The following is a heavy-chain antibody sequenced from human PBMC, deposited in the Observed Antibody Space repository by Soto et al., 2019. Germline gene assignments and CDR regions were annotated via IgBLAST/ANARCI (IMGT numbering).Heavy chain of an antibody. CDR1: GYTFTSYD. Sequence: ASVKVSCKASGYTFTSYDINWVRQATGQGLEWMGWMNPNSGNTGYAQKFQGRVTMTRNTSISTAYMELSSLRSEDTAVYYCARAPLVGSPEYYYYYYMDVWGKWTMVTDSS. D-gene: IGHD3-9*01. J-gene: IGHJ6*03. CDR3: ARAPLVGSPEYYYYYYMDV. CDR2: MNPNSGNT. V-gene: IGHV1-8*01.